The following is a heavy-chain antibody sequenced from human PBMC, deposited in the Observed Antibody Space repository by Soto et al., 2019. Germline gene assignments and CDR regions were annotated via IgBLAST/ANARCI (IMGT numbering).Heavy chain of an antibody. D-gene: IGHD3-22*01. V-gene: IGHV4-39*01. CDR2: IFYSGTT. CDR1: GGSISSSGYY. J-gene: IGHJ6*02. Sequence: SETLSLTCTASGGSISSSGYYWGWIRQSPGKGLEWIGTIFYSGTTYYNPSLESRITISQDTSNNQFSLKLTSVTAADTAVYYCARHYYDSSGYPAPYYHGMDVWGQGTTVTVSS. CDR3: ARHYYDSSGYPAPYYHGMDV.